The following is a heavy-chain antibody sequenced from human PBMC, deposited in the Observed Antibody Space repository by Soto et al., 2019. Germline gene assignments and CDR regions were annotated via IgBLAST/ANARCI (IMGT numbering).Heavy chain of an antibody. J-gene: IGHJ5*02. D-gene: IGHD6-13*01. CDR1: GGTFSSYT. Sequence: ASVKVSCKASGGTFSSYTISWVRQAPGQGLEWMGRIIPILGIANYAQKFQGRVTITADKSTSTAYMELSSLRSEDTAVYYCAYSLSIAAAGGTANWFDPWGQGTLVTVSS. CDR3: AYSLSIAAAGGTANWFDP. CDR2: IIPILGIA. V-gene: IGHV1-69*02.